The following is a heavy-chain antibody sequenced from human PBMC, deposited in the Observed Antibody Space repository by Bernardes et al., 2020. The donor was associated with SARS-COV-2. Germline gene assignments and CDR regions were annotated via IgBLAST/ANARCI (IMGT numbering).Heavy chain of an antibody. CDR1: GSSLASDW. V-gene: IGHV5-51*01. J-gene: IGHJ6*02. Sequence: GESLKISCKGSGSSLASDWIGWVRQMPGKGLEWMGIIYLSDSDTRYSPSFQGQVTISADKSSSTAFLQWSRLKASDTAMYYCARGAAGVYFYGMDVWGQGTTVTVAS. CDR3: ARGAAGVYFYGMDV. D-gene: IGHD2-21*01. CDR2: IYLSDSDT.